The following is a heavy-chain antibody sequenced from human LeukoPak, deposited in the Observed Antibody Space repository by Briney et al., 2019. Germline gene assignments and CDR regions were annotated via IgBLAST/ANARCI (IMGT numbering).Heavy chain of an antibody. CDR3: ARDIPYDSSGYDAFDI. CDR1: GFTFSSYS. D-gene: IGHD3-22*01. J-gene: IGHJ3*02. CDR2: ISSSSSYI. Sequence: GGSLRLSCAASGFTFSSYSMNWVRQAPRKGLEWVSSISSSSSYIYYADSVKGRFTISRDNAKNSLYLQMNSLRAEDTAVYYCARDIPYDSSGYDAFDIWGQGTMVTVSS. V-gene: IGHV3-21*01.